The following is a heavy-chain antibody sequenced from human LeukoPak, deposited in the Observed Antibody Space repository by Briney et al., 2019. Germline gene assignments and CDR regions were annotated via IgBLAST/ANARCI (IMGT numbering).Heavy chain of an antibody. CDR3: ARDWRQDNAFDL. D-gene: IGHD2-15*01. V-gene: IGHV3-7*01. CDR1: EFTFSGHQ. CDR2: IIQDGSEE. J-gene: IGHJ3*01. Sequence: GGSLRLSCAASEFTFSGHQMSWVRQAPGKGPEWVAKIIQDGSEEYYLDSVKGRFIISRDNGKNSLYLEMNGLRVEDTAVYYCARDWRQDNAFDLWGRGTMVTVSS.